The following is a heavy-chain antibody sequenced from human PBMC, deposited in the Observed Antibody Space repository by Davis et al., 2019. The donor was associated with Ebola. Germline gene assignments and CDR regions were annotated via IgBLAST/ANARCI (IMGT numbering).Heavy chain of an antibody. D-gene: IGHD6-19*01. CDR1: GYTFTGYY. CDR3: ARDKSSGWGTQTYYYGMDV. Sequence: ASVKVSCKASGYTFTGYYMHWVRQAPGQGLEWMGWINPNSGGTNYAQKFQGRVTMTRDTSTSTVYMELSSLRSEDTAVYYCARDKSSGWGTQTYYYGMDVWGQGTTVTVSS. V-gene: IGHV1-2*02. CDR2: INPNSGGT. J-gene: IGHJ6*02.